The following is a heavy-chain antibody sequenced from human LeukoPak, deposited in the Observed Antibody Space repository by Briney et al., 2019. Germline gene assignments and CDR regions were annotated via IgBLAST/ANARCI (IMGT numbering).Heavy chain of an antibody. D-gene: IGHD2-15*01. CDR3: AKKGFFWCCSCSHPYYYYYGMDV. Sequence: WASVKVSCKASGYTFTSYGISWVRQAPGQGLEWMGWISAYNGNTNYAQKLQGRVTMTTDTSTSTAYMELRSLRSDDTAVYYCAKKGFFWCCSCSHPYYYYYGMDVWGQGTTVTVSS. CDR1: GYTFTSYG. CDR2: ISAYNGNT. J-gene: IGHJ6*02. V-gene: IGHV1-18*01.